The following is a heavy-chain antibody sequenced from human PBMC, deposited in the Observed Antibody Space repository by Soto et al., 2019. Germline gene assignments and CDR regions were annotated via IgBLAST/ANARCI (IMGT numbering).Heavy chain of an antibody. CDR3: ARGTPPLFAP. Sequence: SVKVSCKASGGTFSSYTISWVRQAPGQGLEWMGRIIPILGIANYAQKFQGRVTITADKSTSTAYMELSSLRSEDTAVYYRARGTPPLFAPGGQGTRVTVPS. J-gene: IGHJ5*02. D-gene: IGHD1-1*01. CDR2: IIPILGIA. V-gene: IGHV1-69*02. CDR1: GGTFSSYT.